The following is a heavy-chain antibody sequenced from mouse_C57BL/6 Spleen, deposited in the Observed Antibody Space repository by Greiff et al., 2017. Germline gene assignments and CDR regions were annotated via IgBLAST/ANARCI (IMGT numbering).Heavy chain of an antibody. J-gene: IGHJ2*01. CDR3: ARSYYYDYADCDY. CDR1: GYTFTDYN. D-gene: IGHD2-4*01. CDR2: INPNNGGT. V-gene: IGHV1-22*01. Sequence: EVQLQQSGPELVKPGASVKMSCKASGYTFTDYNMHWVKQSHGKSLEWIGYINPNNGGTSYNQKFKGKATLTVNKSSSTAYMELRGLTAEDSAVYDCARSYYYDYADCDYGGQGTTLTGSS.